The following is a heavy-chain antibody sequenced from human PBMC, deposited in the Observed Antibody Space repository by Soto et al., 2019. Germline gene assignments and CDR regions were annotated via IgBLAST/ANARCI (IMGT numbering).Heavy chain of an antibody. V-gene: IGHV1-18*04. D-gene: IGHD2-21*02. Sequence: QVHLVQSGTEVKEPGASVKVSCKASASTFTGYTINWVRQAPGQGLEWMGWISTFNGNTKYAGNFEGRVTMTTYTSTTTPYMELTSLTFDDTAVYFCASGMVTSGRWFGPWGQGTLVSVSS. CDR3: ASGMVTSGRWFGP. CDR1: ASTFTGYT. CDR2: ISTFNGNT. J-gene: IGHJ5*02.